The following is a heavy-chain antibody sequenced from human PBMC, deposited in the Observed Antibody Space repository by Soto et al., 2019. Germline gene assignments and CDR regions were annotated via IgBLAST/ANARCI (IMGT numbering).Heavy chain of an antibody. V-gene: IGHV5-51*01. CDR1: GHLFNNHW. CDR2: IYPGDSDT. CDR3: ARAEAAAGPFDY. J-gene: IGHJ4*02. Sequence: PGESLKISCKGPGHLFNNHWIGWVRQTPGKGLEWMGLIYPGDSDTRYSPSFQGQVTISADKSISTAYLQWSSLKASDTAMYYCARAEAAAGPFDYWGLGTLVTVSS. D-gene: IGHD6-13*01.